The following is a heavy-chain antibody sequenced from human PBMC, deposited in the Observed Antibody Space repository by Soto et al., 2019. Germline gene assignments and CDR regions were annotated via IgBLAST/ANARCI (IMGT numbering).Heavy chain of an antibody. CDR1: GYTFSRYG. Sequence: QGQLVQSGPEVKKPGASVKVSCKASGYTFSRYGISWVRQAPGQGLEWMGWVSGYNGDTKYAQKVQGRVTMTIDTSTYTADMELRSLTSDDTAKYYCAKKGQPAYYYYGMDVWGQGTTVTVSS. CDR3: AKKGQPAYYYYGMDV. J-gene: IGHJ6*02. CDR2: VSGYNGDT. V-gene: IGHV1-18*01.